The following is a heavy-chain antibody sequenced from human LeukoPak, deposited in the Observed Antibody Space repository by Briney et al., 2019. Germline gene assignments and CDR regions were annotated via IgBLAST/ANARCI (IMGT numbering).Heavy chain of an antibody. CDR2: INPSGGST. D-gene: IGHD5-18*01. V-gene: IGHV1-46*01. J-gene: IGHJ4*02. CDR3: ARESIGDTAMEDFDY. CDR1: GYTFTSYY. Sequence: ASVKVSCKASGYTFTSYYMHWVRRAPGQGLEWMGIINPSGGSTSYAQKFQSRVTMTRDTSTSTVYMELSSLRSEDTAVYYCARESIGDTAMEDFDYWGQGTLVTVSS.